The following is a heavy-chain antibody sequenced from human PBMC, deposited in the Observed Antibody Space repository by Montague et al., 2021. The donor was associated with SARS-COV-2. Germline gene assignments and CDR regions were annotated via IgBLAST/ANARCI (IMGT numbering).Heavy chain of an antibody. CDR3: ASHNHYCNGGSCYSDNYYYGMDV. CDR1: GGSISSGSYY. J-gene: IGHJ6*02. D-gene: IGHD2-15*01. CDR2: IYTSGST. V-gene: IGHV4-61*09. Sequence: TLSLTCTVSGGSISSGSYYWSWIRQPAGKGPEWIGHIYTSGSTNYNPSLKSRVTISVDTSKNQFSLKLSSVTAADTAVYYCASHNHYCNGGSCYSDNYYYGMDVWGQGTTVTVSS.